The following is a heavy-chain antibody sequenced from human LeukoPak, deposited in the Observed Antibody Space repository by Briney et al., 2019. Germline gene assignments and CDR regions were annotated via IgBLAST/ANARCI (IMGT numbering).Heavy chain of an antibody. Sequence: VASVTVSCKASGYTFTSYGISWVRQAPGQGLEWMGWISAYNGNTNYAQKLQGRVTMTTDTSTSTAYMELRSMRSDDTAVYYCAREGYCSSTSCYTAYYDYWGQGTLVTVSS. CDR1: GYTFTSYG. V-gene: IGHV1-18*01. CDR2: ISAYNGNT. CDR3: AREGYCSSTSCYTAYYDY. J-gene: IGHJ4*02. D-gene: IGHD2-2*02.